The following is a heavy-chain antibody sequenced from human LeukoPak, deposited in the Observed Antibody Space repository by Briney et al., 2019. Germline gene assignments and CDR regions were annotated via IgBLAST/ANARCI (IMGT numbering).Heavy chain of an antibody. J-gene: IGHJ4*02. CDR2: INSDGSTT. CDR3: ARADYTTSKIIH. CDR1: GFTFSSYW. D-gene: IGHD2-2*02. V-gene: IGHV3-74*01. Sequence: PGGSLRLSCAGSGFTFSSYWMFWVRHAPGKGLLWVSRINSDGSTTNYADSVKGRFTISRDNAKNTLYLQMNSLRAEDTAVYYCARADYTTSKIIHWGQGTLVTVSS.